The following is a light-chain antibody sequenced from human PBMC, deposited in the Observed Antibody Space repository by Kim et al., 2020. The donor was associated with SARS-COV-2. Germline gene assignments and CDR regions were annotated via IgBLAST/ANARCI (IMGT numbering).Light chain of an antibody. V-gene: IGLV2-23*02. CDR1: RSNVGSYIL. CDR3: CSYAGSGTFWV. CDR2: EVS. J-gene: IGLJ1*01. Sequence: TTSCSRTRSNVGSYILVPGYKQNSGKAPKLMFYEVSKRPSGLPNRFSGSKSGNTASLTISGLQAEDEADYYCCSYAGSGTFWVFGTGTKVTVL.